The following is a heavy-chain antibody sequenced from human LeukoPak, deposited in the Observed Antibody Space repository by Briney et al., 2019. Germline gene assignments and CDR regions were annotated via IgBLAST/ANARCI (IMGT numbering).Heavy chain of an antibody. J-gene: IGHJ4*02. Sequence: SETLSLTCAVYGGSFSGYYWSWIRQPPGKGLEWIGEINHSGSTNYNPPLKSRVTISVDTSKNQFSLKLSSVTAADTAVYYCARVVVAATFDYWGQGTLVTVSS. V-gene: IGHV4-34*01. D-gene: IGHD2-15*01. CDR2: INHSGST. CDR1: GGSFSGYY. CDR3: ARVVVAATFDY.